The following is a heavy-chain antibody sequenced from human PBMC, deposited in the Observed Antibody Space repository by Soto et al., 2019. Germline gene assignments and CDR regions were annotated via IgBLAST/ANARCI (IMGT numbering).Heavy chain of an antibody. CDR1: GGSVTDSIYY. Sequence: SETLSLTCTVSGGSVTDSIYYWGWIRHSPGKGLEWIGSVYYRGRSYSKSSVKSRVTISVDTSKNRFSLSLNSVTASDTAVYFCVSQRTTVPTQAYFDYWGPGALVTVSS. J-gene: IGHJ4*02. CDR3: VSQRTTVPTQAYFDY. D-gene: IGHD4-17*01. V-gene: IGHV4-39*01. CDR2: VYYRGRS.